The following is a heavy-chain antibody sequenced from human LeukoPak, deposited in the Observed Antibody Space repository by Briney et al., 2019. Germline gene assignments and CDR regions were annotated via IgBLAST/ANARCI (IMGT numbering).Heavy chain of an antibody. D-gene: IGHD3-3*01. CDR2: INPNSGGT. V-gene: IGHV1-2*02. CDR3: ARGGAVFWGVFFPHFAN. CDR1: GYTFTGYY. J-gene: IGHJ4*02. Sequence: GASVKVSCKASGYTFTGYYMHWVRQAPGQGLEWMGWINPNSGGTNYAQKFQGRVTMTRDTSISTAYMELSRLRSDDTAVYYCARGGAVFWGVFFPHFANWGQGPLVTVS.